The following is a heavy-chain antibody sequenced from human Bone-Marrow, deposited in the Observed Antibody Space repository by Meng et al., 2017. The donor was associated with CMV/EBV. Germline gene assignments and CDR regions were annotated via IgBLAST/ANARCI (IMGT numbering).Heavy chain of an antibody. CDR2: ISYSGST. J-gene: IGHJ4*02. V-gene: IGHV4-30-4*01. CDR3: ARVGTYYDSHGYHYPFDY. D-gene: IGHD3-22*01. Sequence: RSGDYYLSWLRQPPGKVLEWLEYISYSGSTYYNPSLKSRLTISVDTSKNQFSLKVSSVTAADTAVYYCARVGTYYDSHGYHYPFDYWGQGTLVTVSS. CDR1: RSGDYY.